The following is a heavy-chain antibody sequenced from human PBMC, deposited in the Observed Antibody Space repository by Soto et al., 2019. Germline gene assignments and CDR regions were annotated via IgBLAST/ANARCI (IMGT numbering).Heavy chain of an antibody. CDR3: ARDKPNSAGYSMDV. CDR2: INDGNGDT. D-gene: IGHD2-15*01. CDR1: GYIFTTYI. J-gene: IGHJ6*03. Sequence: QVQLVQSGAEVKKPGASVKISCGAHGYIFTTYIVHWVRQSPGQRLEWMGWINDGNGDTRYSQNFQGRVTFSRDTSASTAYMDLSSLRSEDSAVDYCARDKPNSAGYSMDVWGKGTTVTVSS. V-gene: IGHV1-3*01.